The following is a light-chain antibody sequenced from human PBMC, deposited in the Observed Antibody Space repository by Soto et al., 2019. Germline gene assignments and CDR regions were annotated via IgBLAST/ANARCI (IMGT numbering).Light chain of an antibody. J-gene: IGLJ2*01. V-gene: IGLV6-57*02. CDR3: NSYTSGGTPV. CDR1: SGDIANNY. CDR2: ENK. Sequence: NFMLTQPHSVSESPGKTVTISCTGSSGDIANNYVQWFQQRPGSAPSIVVYENKQRPSGVPDRFSGSIDTSSNSASLTISGLQAGDEADYYCNSYTSGGTPVFDGGTKLTVL.